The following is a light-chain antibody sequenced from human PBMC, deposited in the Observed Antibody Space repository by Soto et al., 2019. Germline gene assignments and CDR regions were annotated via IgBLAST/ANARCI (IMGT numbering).Light chain of an antibody. CDR1: SGHSSYI. CDR3: ETWDSNTRV. V-gene: IGLV4-60*03. CDR2: LEGSGSY. J-gene: IGLJ2*01. Sequence: QPVLTQSSSASASLGSSVTLTCTLSSGHSSYIFAWHQQQPGKAPRYLMKLEGSGSYNKGSGVPDRFSGPSSGADRYLTISNLQSEDEADYYCETWDSNTRVFGGGTKLTVL.